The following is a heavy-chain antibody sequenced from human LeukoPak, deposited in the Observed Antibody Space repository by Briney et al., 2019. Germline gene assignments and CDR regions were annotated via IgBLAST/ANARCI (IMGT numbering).Heavy chain of an antibody. CDR3: ARLGARGSSSLYYYYGMDV. CDR1: GGSISSYY. Sequence: PSETLSLTCTVSGGSISSYYWSWIRQPPGKGLEWIGYIYYSGSTNYNPSLKSRVTISADTSKNQFSLKLSSVTAADTAVYYCARLGARGSSSLYYYYGMDVWGQGTTVTVSS. J-gene: IGHJ6*02. V-gene: IGHV4-59*08. D-gene: IGHD6-6*01. CDR2: IYYSGST.